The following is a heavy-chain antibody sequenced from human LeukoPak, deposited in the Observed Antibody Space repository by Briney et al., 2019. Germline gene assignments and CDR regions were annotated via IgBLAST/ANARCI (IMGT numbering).Heavy chain of an antibody. D-gene: IGHD2-8*02. J-gene: IGHJ4*02. Sequence: GGSLRLSCAASGFTFSSYSMMWVRQAPGKGLEWVSYISSSSTTIYYADSVKGRFTISRDNAKNSVYLQMNSLRAEDTAIYYCATYRQVLLPFESWGQGTLVTVSS. CDR2: ISSSSTTI. CDR3: ATYRQVLLPFES. CDR1: GFTFSSYS. V-gene: IGHV3-48*01.